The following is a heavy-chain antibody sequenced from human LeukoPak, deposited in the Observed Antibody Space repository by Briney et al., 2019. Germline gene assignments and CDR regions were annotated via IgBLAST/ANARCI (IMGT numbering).Heavy chain of an antibody. CDR1: GGSISSYY. V-gene: IGHV4-59*01. J-gene: IGHJ3*02. CDR3: ARVLVVEGAFDI. Sequence: SETLSHTCTVSGGSISSYYWSWIRQPPGKGLEWIGYIYYSGSTNYNPSLKSRVTISVDTSKNQFSLKLSSVTAADTAVYYRARVLVVEGAFDIWGQGTMVTVSS. CDR2: IYYSGST. D-gene: IGHD2-21*01.